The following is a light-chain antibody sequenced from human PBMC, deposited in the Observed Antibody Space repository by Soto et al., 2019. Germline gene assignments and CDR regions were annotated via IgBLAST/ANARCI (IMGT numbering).Light chain of an antibody. CDR1: QGISSY. CDR3: QQLNSYPRT. Sequence: IQLTQSPSSLSASVGDRVTVTCRASQGISSYLAWYQQKPGKAPKLLIYAASSLQSGVPSRFSGSVSGTDFTLTISSLRPEDFATYYCQQLNSYPRTFGPGTKVDIK. J-gene: IGKJ3*01. CDR2: AAS. V-gene: IGKV1-9*01.